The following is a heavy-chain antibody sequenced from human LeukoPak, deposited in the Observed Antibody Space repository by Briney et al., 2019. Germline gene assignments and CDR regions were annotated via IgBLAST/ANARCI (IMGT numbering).Heavy chain of an antibody. Sequence: PSQTLSLTCTVSGGSISSYYWSWIRQPAGKGLEWIGRIYTSGRTNYNPSLKSRVTMSVDTSKNQFSLKLRSVTAADTAVYYCARVGDHCSSTSCYEFDYWGQGTLVTVSS. CDR1: GGSISSYY. V-gene: IGHV4-4*07. J-gene: IGHJ4*02. D-gene: IGHD2-2*01. CDR2: IYTSGRT. CDR3: ARVGDHCSSTSCYEFDY.